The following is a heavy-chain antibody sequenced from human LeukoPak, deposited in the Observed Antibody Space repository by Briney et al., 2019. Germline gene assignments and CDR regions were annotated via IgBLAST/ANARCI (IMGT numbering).Heavy chain of an antibody. V-gene: IGHV3-23*01. J-gene: IGHJ4*02. Sequence: HPGGSLRLSCAASGFTFSSYAMYWVRQAPGKGLEWVSGIFSSGGSTHYADSVKGRFTISRDNSKNTVYLQMNSLRAGDTAVYYCAKMQGYFDYWGQGTLVPVSS. CDR2: IFSSGGST. CDR1: GFTFSSYA. CDR3: AKMQGYFDY.